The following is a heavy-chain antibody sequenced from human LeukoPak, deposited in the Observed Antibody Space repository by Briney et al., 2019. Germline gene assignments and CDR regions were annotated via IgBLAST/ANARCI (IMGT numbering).Heavy chain of an antibody. CDR3: ARHLYYYDSSGYYDVYYYYYMDV. V-gene: IGHV4-39*01. CDR2: INHSGST. Sequence: SQTLSLTCTVSGGSISSGGYYWSWIRQPPGKGLEWIGEINHSGSTNYNPSLKSRVTISVDTSKNQFSLKLSSVTAADTAVYYCARHLYYYDSSGYYDVYYYYYMDVWGKGTTVTVSS. D-gene: IGHD3-22*01. CDR1: GGSISSGGYY. J-gene: IGHJ6*03.